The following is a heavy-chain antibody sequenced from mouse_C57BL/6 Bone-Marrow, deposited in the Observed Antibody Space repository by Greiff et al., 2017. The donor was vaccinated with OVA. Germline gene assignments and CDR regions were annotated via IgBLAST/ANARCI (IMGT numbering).Heavy chain of an antibody. CDR2: INPNYGTT. V-gene: IGHV1-39*01. CDR3: ARYGYHWYFDV. Sequence: EVQVVESGPELVKPGASVKISCKASGYSFTDYNMNWVKQSNGKSLEWIGVINPNYGTTSYNQKFKGKATLTVDQSSSTAYMQLNNLTSEDSAVYYCARYGYHWYFDVWGTGTTVTVSS. J-gene: IGHJ1*03. D-gene: IGHD2-2*01. CDR1: GYSFTDYN.